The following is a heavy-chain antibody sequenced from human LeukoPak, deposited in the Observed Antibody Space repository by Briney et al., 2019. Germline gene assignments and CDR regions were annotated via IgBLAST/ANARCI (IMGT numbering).Heavy chain of an antibody. CDR3: ARRYGSGSSYDAFDI. CDR1: GGTFSSYA. CDR2: IIPIFGTA. V-gene: IGHV1-69*05. Sequence: SVKVSCKASGGTFSSYAISWVRQAPGQGLEWMGGIIPIFGTANYAQKFQGRVTITTDESTSTAYMELSSLRSEDTAVYYCARRYGSGSSYDAFDIWGQGTMVTVSS. J-gene: IGHJ3*02. D-gene: IGHD3-10*01.